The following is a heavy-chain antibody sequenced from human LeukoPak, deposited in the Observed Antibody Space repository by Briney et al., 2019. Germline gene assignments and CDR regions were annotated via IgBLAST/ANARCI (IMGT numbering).Heavy chain of an antibody. CDR2: IRGAEGGT. Sequence: PGGSLRLSCAASGFTINTFTMNWVRQAPGKGLEWVSTIRGAEGGTYYADSVKGRFTISRDNCENTLYLQMNYLREEDTALYYCAKAFSSGWSPFDYWGQGALVTVSS. CDR1: GFTINTFT. J-gene: IGHJ4*02. CDR3: AKAFSSGWSPFDY. D-gene: IGHD6-19*01. V-gene: IGHV3-23*01.